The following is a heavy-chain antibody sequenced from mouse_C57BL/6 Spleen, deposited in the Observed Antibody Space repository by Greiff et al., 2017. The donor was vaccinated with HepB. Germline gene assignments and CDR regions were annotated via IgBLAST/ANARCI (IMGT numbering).Heavy chain of an antibody. CDR2: ISSGSSTI. CDR1: GFTFSDYG. Sequence: DVKLVESGGGLVKPGGSLKLSCAASGFTFSDYGMHWVRQAPEKGLEWVAYISSGSSTIYYADTVKGRFTISRDNAKNTLFLQMTSLRSEDTAMYYCARPFTTVVATGFDYWGQGTTLTVSS. V-gene: IGHV5-17*01. CDR3: ARPFTTVVATGFDY. J-gene: IGHJ2*01. D-gene: IGHD1-1*01.